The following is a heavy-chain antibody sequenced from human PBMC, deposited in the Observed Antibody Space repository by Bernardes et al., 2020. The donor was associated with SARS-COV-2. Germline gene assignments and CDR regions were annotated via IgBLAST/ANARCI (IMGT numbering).Heavy chain of an antibody. CDR1: GFTFSSYT. Sequence: GGSLRLSRAASGFTFSSYTLNWVRQAPGKGLEWVSYIRSSSSYIYYADSVKGRFTISRDNAKNSLYLQMNSLRAEDTAVYYCARTGSGLKLYTAVVPGVGVFDIGGQGTMVTVSS. J-gene: IGHJ3*02. V-gene: IGHV3-21*01. CDR3: ARTGSGLKLYTAVVPGVGVFDI. D-gene: IGHD5-18*01. CDR2: IRSSSSYI.